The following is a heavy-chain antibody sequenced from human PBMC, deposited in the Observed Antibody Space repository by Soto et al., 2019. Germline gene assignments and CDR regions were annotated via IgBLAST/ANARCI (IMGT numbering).Heavy chain of an antibody. CDR3: ARYYYGRRKGFDP. D-gene: IGHD3-10*01. CDR2: MYWKGGNT. Sequence: GGSLRLSCATSGFTIDDYGMSWVRQVPGKGLEWVSGMYWKGGNTHYADYVKGRFTISRDNAKKSLYLQMNSLRAEDTAVYYCARYYYGRRKGFDPWGQGTLVTVSS. V-gene: IGHV3-20*04. CDR1: GFTIDDYG. J-gene: IGHJ5*02.